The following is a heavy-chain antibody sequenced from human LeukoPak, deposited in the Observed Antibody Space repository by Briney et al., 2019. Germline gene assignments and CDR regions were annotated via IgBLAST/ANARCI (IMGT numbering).Heavy chain of an antibody. V-gene: IGHV4-30-2*05. D-gene: IGHD3-10*01. J-gene: IGHJ4*02. CDR3: TTYYYGSGSYGDY. CDR2: IYYSGST. CDR1: GGSISSGGYS. Sequence: SQTLSLTCAVSGGSISSGGYSWSWIRQPPGKGLEWIGYIYYSGSTYYNPSLKSRVTISVDTSKNQFSLKLSSVTAADTAVYYCTTYYYGSGSYGDYWGQGTLVTVSS.